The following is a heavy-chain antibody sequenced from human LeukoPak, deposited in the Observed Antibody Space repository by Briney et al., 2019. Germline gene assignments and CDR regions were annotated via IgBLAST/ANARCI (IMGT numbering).Heavy chain of an antibody. D-gene: IGHD3-10*01. Sequence: GGSLRLSCAASGFTFSSYAMSGVRQAPGKGREWGSTISGRGAYTYYADSVKGRVTISRDNSKNTLYLQMNSLRAENTPLYYCAKYFASGSYYKLPHWGPGTLVTVSP. CDR3: AKYFASGSYYKLPH. V-gene: IGHV3-23*01. CDR2: ISGRGAYT. CDR1: GFTFSSYA. J-gene: IGHJ1*01.